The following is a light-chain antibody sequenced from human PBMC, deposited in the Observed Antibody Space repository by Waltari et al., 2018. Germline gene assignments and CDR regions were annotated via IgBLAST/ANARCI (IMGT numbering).Light chain of an antibody. CDR1: RNDVGGYNY. Sequence: QSALTQPASVSGSPGQSISISCTGTRNDVGGYNYVSWYQQHPGKAPKLMIYEVDNRPSGVSNRFSGSKSGNTASLTISGLQAEDEADYYCSSYTSSTTRVFGAGTKLTVL. V-gene: IGLV2-14*01. J-gene: IGLJ2*01. CDR2: EVD. CDR3: SSYTSSTTRV.